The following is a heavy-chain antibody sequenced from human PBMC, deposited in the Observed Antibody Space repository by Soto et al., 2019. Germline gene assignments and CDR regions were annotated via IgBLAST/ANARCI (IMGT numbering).Heavy chain of an antibody. CDR2: ISYDGSNK. Sequence: GGSLRLSCAASGFTFSSYGMHWVRQAPGKGLEWVAVISYDGSNKYYADSVKGRFTISRDNSKNTLYLQMNSLRAEDTAVYYCASSRRAGYYWGQGTLVTVSS. D-gene: IGHD6-25*01. CDR1: GFTFSSYG. V-gene: IGHV3-30*03. CDR3: ASSRRAGYY. J-gene: IGHJ4*02.